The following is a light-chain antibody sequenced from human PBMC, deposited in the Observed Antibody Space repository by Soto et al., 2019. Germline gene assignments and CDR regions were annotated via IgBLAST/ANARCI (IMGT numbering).Light chain of an antibody. CDR1: SSNIGAGYD. CDR2: GNT. CDR3: QSYDSRRGV. J-gene: IGLJ2*01. V-gene: IGLV1-40*01. Sequence: QLVLTQPPSVSGAPGQRVTISCTGSSSNIGAGYDVHWYQQLPGTAPKLLIFGNTNRPSGVPDRFSGSKSGTSASLAITGLQAEDEADYYCQSYDSRRGVFGGGTKLTVL.